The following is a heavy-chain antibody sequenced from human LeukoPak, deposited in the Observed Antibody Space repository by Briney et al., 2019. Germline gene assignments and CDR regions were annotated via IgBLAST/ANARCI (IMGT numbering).Heavy chain of an antibody. V-gene: IGHV5-51*01. CDR3: ARARYCSGGSRYAEY. D-gene: IGHD2-15*01. J-gene: IGHJ4*02. CDR1: GYSFTTYW. CDR2: IYPGDSDT. Sequence: GESLKISCKGSGYSFTTYWIGWVRQMPGKGLEWMGIIYPGDSDTRYSPSFQGQATISADKSTSTAYLQWSSLKASDTAMYYCARARYCSGGSRYAEYWGQGTLVTVSS.